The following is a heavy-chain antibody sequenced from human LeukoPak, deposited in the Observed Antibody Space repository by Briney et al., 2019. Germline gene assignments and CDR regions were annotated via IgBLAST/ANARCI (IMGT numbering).Heavy chain of an antibody. V-gene: IGHV3-53*01. Sequence: GGSLRLSCAASGFTVSSYYMSWVRQAPGKGLEWVSVIYSGGSTYYTDSVKGRFTISRDNSKNTLYLQMNSLRAGDTAVYYCARPYFPSGWFDPWGQGTLVIVSS. CDR1: GFTVSSYY. D-gene: IGHD3-9*01. CDR3: ARPYFPSGWFDP. CDR2: IYSGGST. J-gene: IGHJ5*02.